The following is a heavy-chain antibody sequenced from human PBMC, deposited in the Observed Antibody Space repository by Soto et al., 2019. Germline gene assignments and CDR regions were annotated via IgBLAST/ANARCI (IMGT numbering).Heavy chain of an antibody. CDR3: ARGIGIAAAGTPKIDY. CDR2: IGTAGDA. J-gene: IGHJ4*02. Sequence: EVQLVESGGGLVQPGGSLRLSCAASGFTFSSYDMHWVRQATGKGLEWVSAIGTAGDAYYPGSVKGRFTISRENAKNSLYLQMNSLRAEDTAVYYCARGIGIAAAGTPKIDYWGQGTLVTVSS. D-gene: IGHD6-13*01. V-gene: IGHV3-13*01. CDR1: GFTFSSYD.